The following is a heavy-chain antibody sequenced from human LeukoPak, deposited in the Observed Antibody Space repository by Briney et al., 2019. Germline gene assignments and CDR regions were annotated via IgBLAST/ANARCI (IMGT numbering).Heavy chain of an antibody. CDR2: ISSSSSNI. Sequence: GGSLRLSCAASGFTFSSYSMNWVRQAPGKRLEWVSSISSSSSNIYYADSVKGRFTISRDNAKNSLYLQMNSLRAEDTAVYYCARDLLGPGTSFDYWGQGTLVTVSS. V-gene: IGHV3-21*01. D-gene: IGHD1-1*01. CDR3: ARDLLGPGTSFDY. J-gene: IGHJ4*02. CDR1: GFTFSSYS.